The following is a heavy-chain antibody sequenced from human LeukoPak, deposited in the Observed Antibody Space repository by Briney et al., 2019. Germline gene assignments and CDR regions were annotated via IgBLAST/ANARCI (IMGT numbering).Heavy chain of an antibody. D-gene: IGHD6-19*01. CDR3: ARDFGTTGWHTFDY. V-gene: IGHV6-1*01. J-gene: IGHJ4*02. CDR2: TYYRSKWYN. Sequence: SQTLSPTCVVSGDSVSSKNGAWNWIRQSPSRGLEWLGRTYYRSKWYNDYAESMEGRMTISQDTSKNQYSLHLNSVTPDDTAVYYCARDFGTTGWHTFDYWGQGTLVTVSS. CDR1: GDSVSSKNGA.